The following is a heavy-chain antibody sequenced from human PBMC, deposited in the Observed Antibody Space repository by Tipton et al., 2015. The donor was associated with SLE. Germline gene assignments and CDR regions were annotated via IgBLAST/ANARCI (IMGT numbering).Heavy chain of an antibody. CDR3: AREGWITIFGVVPSYFDY. V-gene: IGHV4-38-2*02. CDR1: GYSISSGYY. J-gene: IGHJ4*02. Sequence: TLSLTCTVSGYSISSGYYWGWIRQPPGKGLEWIGSIYHSGSTYYNPSLKSRVTISVDTSKNQFSLKLSSVTAADTAVYYCAREGWITIFGVVPSYFDYWGQGTLVTVSS. CDR2: IYHSGST. D-gene: IGHD3-3*01.